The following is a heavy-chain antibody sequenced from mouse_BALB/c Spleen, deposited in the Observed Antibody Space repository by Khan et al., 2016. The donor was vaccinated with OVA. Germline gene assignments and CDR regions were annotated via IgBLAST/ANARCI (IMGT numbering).Heavy chain of an antibody. Sequence: QVQLQQSGAELARPGASVKLSCKASGYTFTDYYINWVKQRTGQGLEWIGEISPGSGDTYYNEKFKGKATLTADKSSTTAYMQLSSLTSEGSAVYLGARRNYCGYTFAYWAQGTLVTVSA. J-gene: IGHJ3*01. CDR2: ISPGSGDT. CDR3: ARRNYCGYTFAY. V-gene: IGHV1-77*01. D-gene: IGHD1-2*01. CDR1: GYTFTDYY.